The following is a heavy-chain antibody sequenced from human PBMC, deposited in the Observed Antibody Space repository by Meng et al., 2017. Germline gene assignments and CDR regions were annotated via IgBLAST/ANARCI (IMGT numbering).Heavy chain of an antibody. D-gene: IGHD3-3*01. CDR3: ARGYDFWSGQYYFDY. Sequence: QGQLQESVPRLVKPSETLSLTFTVSGGSISSYYWSWIRQPPGKGLEWIGYIYYSGSTNYNPSLKSRVTISVDTSKNQFSLKLSSVTAADTAVYYCARGYDFWSGQYYFDYWGQGTLVTVSS. CDR2: IYYSGST. V-gene: IGHV4-59*01. J-gene: IGHJ4*02. CDR1: GGSISSYY.